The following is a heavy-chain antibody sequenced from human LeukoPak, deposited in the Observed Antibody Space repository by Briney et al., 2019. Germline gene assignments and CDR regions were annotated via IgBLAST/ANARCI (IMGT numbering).Heavy chain of an antibody. V-gene: IGHV4-39*01. Sequence: PSETLSLTCTVSGGSISSSSYYWGWIRQPPGKGLEWIGSIYYSGSTYYNPSLKSRVTISVDMSKNQFSLKVSSVTAAGTAVYYCARGDYDTSGYHPPHFDYWGQGTLVTVSS. J-gene: IGHJ4*02. CDR3: ARGDYDTSGYHPPHFDY. CDR1: GGSISSSSYY. D-gene: IGHD3-22*01. CDR2: IYYSGST.